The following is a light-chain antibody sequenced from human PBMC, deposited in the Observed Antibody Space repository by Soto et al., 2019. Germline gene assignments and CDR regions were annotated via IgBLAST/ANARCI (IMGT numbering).Light chain of an antibody. J-gene: IGKJ2*01. V-gene: IGKV1-8*01. Sequence: AIRMTQSPASFSASTGGRVTITCRSSQGSSSYLAWYHQKPGPATKLLIYAASTLQSGVPSRFSGSGSGTAFTLTISCLQSEVFATSYCQQYYSYSYTFFQVTKRELK. CDR1: QGSSSY. CDR2: AAS. CDR3: QQYYSYSYT.